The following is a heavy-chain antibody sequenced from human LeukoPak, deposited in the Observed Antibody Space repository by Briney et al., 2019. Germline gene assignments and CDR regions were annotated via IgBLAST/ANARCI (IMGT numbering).Heavy chain of an antibody. Sequence: SETLSLTCTVSGGSICNNYWSWIRQPPGKGLEWIGFIYYSGSTKYNPSLESRVTISVDTSKNQFSLNLNSVTAADTAVYYCARHLKGVMTCFDYWGQGALVTVSS. D-gene: IGHD2-21*02. V-gene: IGHV4-59*08. CDR3: ARHLKGVMTCFDY. CDR1: GGSICNNY. J-gene: IGHJ4*02. CDR2: IYYSGST.